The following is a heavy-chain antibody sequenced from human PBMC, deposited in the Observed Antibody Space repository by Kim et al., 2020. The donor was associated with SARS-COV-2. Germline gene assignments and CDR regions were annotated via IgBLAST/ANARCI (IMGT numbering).Heavy chain of an antibody. CDR3: ATSGAHFYVDH. Sequence: TNLNPTLGSRVTISKDTSTNEFSLRLTSVTAADTAIYYCATSGAHFYVDHWGRGTLVTVSS. V-gene: IGHV4-59*01. J-gene: IGHJ4*02. D-gene: IGHD2-21*01. CDR2: T.